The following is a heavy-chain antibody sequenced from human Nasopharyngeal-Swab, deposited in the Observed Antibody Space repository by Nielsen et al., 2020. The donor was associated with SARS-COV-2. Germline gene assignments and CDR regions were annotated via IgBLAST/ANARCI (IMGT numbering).Heavy chain of an antibody. CDR1: GFTFSSYA. CDR3: GASSRAFDI. Sequence: GGSLRLSCAASGFTFSSYAMHWVRQAPGKGLEWAAVISYDGSNKYYADSVKGRFTISRDNSKNTLYLQMNSLRAEDTAVYYCGASSRAFDIWGQGTMVTVSS. CDR2: ISYDGSNK. J-gene: IGHJ3*02. D-gene: IGHD6-13*01. V-gene: IGHV3-30-3*01.